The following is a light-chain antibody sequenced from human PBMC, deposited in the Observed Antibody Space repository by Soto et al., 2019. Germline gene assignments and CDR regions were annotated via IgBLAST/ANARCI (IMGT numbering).Light chain of an antibody. V-gene: IGKV3-20*01. CDR1: QGVSSIY. CDR2: AAS. Sequence: DIVLTQSPGTLSSSPGERTTLSCRASQGVSSIYLAWYQQKPGQAPSLLIYAASGRPSGIPDRFSGSGSGTDFTLTISRLEPEDVEVDYCQQYGSSTPITFGGGTKVEIK. J-gene: IGKJ4*01. CDR3: QQYGSSTPIT.